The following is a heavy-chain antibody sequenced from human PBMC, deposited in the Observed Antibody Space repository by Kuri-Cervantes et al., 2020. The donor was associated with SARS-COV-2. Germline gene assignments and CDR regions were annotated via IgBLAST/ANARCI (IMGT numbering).Heavy chain of an antibody. CDR2: IRNDESSI. CDR1: GFTFSSYG. Sequence: GGSLRLSCAASGFTFSSYGMHWVRQAPGKGLEWVAFIRNDESSIDHAGSVKGRFTISRDNPRSTLYLQMSTLRAEDTAVYYCARATLSRRAAPPYYDFWSGYYSFDYWGQGTLVTVSS. V-gene: IGHV3-30*02. CDR3: ARATLSRRAAPPYYDFWSGYYSFDY. J-gene: IGHJ4*02. D-gene: IGHD3-3*01.